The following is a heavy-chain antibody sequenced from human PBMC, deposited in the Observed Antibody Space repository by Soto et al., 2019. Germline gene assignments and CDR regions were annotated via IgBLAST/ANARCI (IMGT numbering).Heavy chain of an antibody. Sequence: QVQVVESGGGVVQPGRSLRLSCAASGFTFSSFGMHWVRKAPGKGLEWVSLIWYDGSKKSYGDSVKGRFTSSRDNSSNTVYLQRNSLRADDTAVYYCARDASYYSLWSGYYPSRNGMDVWGQGTTVTVSS. CDR3: ARDASYYSLWSGYYPSRNGMDV. J-gene: IGHJ6*02. CDR2: IWYDGSKK. CDR1: GFTFSSFG. V-gene: IGHV3-33*01. D-gene: IGHD3-3*01.